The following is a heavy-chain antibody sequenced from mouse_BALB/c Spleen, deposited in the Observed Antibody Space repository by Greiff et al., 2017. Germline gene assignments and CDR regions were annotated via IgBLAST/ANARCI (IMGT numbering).Heavy chain of an antibody. CDR2: ISSGGSYT. CDR1: GFTFSSYT. V-gene: IGHV5-6-4*01. D-gene: IGHD1-1*01. CDR3: TRDEDYYGSSSFAY. J-gene: IGHJ3*01. Sequence: EVQVVESGGGLVKPGGSLKLSCAASGFTFSSYTMSWVRQTPEKRLEWVATISSGGSYTYYPDSVKGRFTISRDNAKNTLYLQMSSLKSEDTAMYYCTRDEDYYGSSSFAYWGQGTLVTVSA.